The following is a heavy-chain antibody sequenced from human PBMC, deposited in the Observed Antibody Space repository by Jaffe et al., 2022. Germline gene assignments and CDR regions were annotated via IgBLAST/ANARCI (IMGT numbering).Heavy chain of an antibody. CDR3: TTDPDTVTSYYYYMDV. V-gene: IGHV3-15*01. D-gene: IGHD4-17*01. Sequence: EVQLVESGGGLVKPGGSLRLSCAASGFTFSNAWMSWVRQAPGKGLEWVGRIKSKTDGGTTDYAAPVKGRFTISRDDSKNTLYLQMNSLKTEDTAVYYCTTDPDTVTSYYYYMDVWGKGTTVTVSS. CDR2: IKSKTDGGTT. CDR1: GFTFSNAW. J-gene: IGHJ6*03.